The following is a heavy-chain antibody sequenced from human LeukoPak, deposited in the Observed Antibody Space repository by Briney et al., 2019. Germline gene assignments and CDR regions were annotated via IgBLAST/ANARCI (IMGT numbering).Heavy chain of an antibody. CDR3: AREGIYGSGYFDY. CDR1: GFTFSDYY. Sequence: GGFLRLSCAASGFTFSDYYMSWIRQAPGKGLEWVSYISSSGSTIYYADSVKGRFTISRDNAKNSLYLQMNSLRAEDTSIYYCAREGIYGSGYFDYWGQGTLVTVSS. CDR2: ISSSGSTI. J-gene: IGHJ4*02. D-gene: IGHD3-10*01. V-gene: IGHV3-11*04.